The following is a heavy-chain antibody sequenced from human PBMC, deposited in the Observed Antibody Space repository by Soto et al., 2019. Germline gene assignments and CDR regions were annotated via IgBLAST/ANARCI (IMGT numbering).Heavy chain of an antibody. CDR1: GFTFSSYS. CDR2: ISWNSGSI. D-gene: IGHD2-2*02. J-gene: IGHJ5*02. CDR3: AKDIFDCSSTSCYKVPWFDP. V-gene: IGHV3-9*01. Sequence: GGSLRLSCAASGFTFSSYSMSWVRQAPGKGLEWVSGISWNSGSIGYADSVKGRFTISRDNAKNSLYLQMNSLRAEDTALYYCAKDIFDCSSTSCYKVPWFDPWGQGTLVTVSS.